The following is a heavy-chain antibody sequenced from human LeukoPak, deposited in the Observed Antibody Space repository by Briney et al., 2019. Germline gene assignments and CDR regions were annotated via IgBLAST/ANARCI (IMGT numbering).Heavy chain of an antibody. CDR3: VKDFNDYGDYGDWFDP. Sequence: GRSLRLSCAASGFTFSSYGMHWVRQGPGKGLEWVAVISYDGSNKYYADSVKGRFTISRDKSKNTLYLQMNSLRAEDTAVYYCVKDFNDYGDYGDWFDPWGQGTLVTVSS. CDR1: GFTFSSYG. J-gene: IGHJ5*02. CDR2: ISYDGSNK. V-gene: IGHV3-30*18. D-gene: IGHD4-17*01.